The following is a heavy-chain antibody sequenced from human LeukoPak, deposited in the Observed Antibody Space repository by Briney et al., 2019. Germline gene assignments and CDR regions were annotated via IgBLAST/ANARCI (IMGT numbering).Heavy chain of an antibody. CDR3: ARVLVYCSSTSCYTGESWFDP. J-gene: IGHJ5*02. CDR2: INPNSGGT. CDR1: GYTFTGYY. V-gene: IGHV1-2*06. Sequence: ASVKVSCKASGYTFTGYYMHWVRQAPGQGLEWMGRINPNSGGTNYAQKLQGRVTMTTDTSTSTAYMELRSLRSDDTAVYYCARVLVYCSSTSCYTGESWFDPWGQGTLVTVSS. D-gene: IGHD2-2*02.